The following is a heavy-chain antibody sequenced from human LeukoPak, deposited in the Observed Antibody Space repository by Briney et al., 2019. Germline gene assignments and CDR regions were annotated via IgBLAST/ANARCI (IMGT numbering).Heavy chain of an antibody. CDR1: GFTFSSYS. CDR2: ISSSSSTI. V-gene: IGHV3-48*01. Sequence: GGSLRLSCAASGFTFSSYSMNWVRQAPGKGLEWVSYISSSSSTIYYADSVKGRFTISRDNAKNSLYLQMNSLRAEDTAVYHCARDWGYYGSGSSFDYWGQGTLVTVSS. D-gene: IGHD3-10*01. CDR3: ARDWGYYGSGSSFDY. J-gene: IGHJ4*02.